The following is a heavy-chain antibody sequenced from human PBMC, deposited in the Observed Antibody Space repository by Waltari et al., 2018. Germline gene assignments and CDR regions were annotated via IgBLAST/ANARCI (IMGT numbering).Heavy chain of an antibody. D-gene: IGHD2-15*01. CDR1: GGPISSRTYY. CDR3: AGGPNPYYFDY. Sequence: QVQLQESGPGLVKPSHTLSLTCTGSGGPISSRTYYCSCIRQPAGKGLEWIGQIYTSGSTNYNPSLQSRVTISVDTSKNQFSLKLSSVTAADTAVYYCAGGPNPYYFDYWGQGTLVTVAS. CDR2: IYTSGST. J-gene: IGHJ4*02. V-gene: IGHV4-61*02.